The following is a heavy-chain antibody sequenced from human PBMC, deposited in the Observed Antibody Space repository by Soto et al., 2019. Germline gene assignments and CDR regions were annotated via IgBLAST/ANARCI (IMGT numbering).Heavy chain of an antibody. CDR3: ARRYGSCYEFDY. Sequence: PSETLSLTCTVSGGSISSYYWSWIRQPPGKGLEWIGYIYYSGSTNYNPSLKSRVTISVDTSKNQFSLKLSSVTAADTAVYYCARRYGSCYEFDYWGQGNLVT. D-gene: IGHD2-2*01. V-gene: IGHV4-59*08. CDR1: GGSISSYY. J-gene: IGHJ4*02. CDR2: IYYSGST.